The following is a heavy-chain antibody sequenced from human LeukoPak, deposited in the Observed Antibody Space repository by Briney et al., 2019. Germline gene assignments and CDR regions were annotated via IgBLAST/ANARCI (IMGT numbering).Heavy chain of an antibody. J-gene: IGHJ4*02. Sequence: PGESLKISCKGSGYSFTSYWIGWVRQMPGRGLEWMGIIYPDDSDTRYSPSFQGQVTISADKSINTAYLQWSSLKASDTAMYYCARHPSYTSGWPLDYWGQGTLVTVSS. V-gene: IGHV5-51*01. CDR1: GYSFTSYW. CDR3: ARHPSYTSGWPLDY. CDR2: IYPDDSDT. D-gene: IGHD6-19*01.